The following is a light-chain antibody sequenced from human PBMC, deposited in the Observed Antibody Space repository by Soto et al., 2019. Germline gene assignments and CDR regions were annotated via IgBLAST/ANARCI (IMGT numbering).Light chain of an antibody. J-gene: IGKJ4*01. Sequence: EIVMTQSPATLSVSPGERATLSCRASQSVSSNLAWYQQKPGQAPRLLIFDASTRATGIPDRFSGSRSGTDFTLTISRLDPEDFAVYYRQQYGTSLTFGGGTKVDIK. CDR3: QQYGTSLT. CDR1: QSVSSN. CDR2: DAS. V-gene: IGKV3-20*01.